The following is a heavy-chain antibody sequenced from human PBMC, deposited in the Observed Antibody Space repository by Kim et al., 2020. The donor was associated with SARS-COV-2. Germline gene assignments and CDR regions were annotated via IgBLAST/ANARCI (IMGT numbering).Heavy chain of an antibody. V-gene: IGHV4-39*01. CDR3: ARYSYDPGLDY. D-gene: IGHD5-18*01. J-gene: IGHJ4*02. CDR2: IYYSGST. Sequence: SETLSLTCTVSGGSISSSSYYWGWIRQPPGKGLEWIGSIYYSGSTYYNPSLKSRVTISVDTSKNQFSLKLSSVTAADTAVYYCARYSYDPGLDYWGQGTLVTVSS. CDR1: GGSISSSSYY.